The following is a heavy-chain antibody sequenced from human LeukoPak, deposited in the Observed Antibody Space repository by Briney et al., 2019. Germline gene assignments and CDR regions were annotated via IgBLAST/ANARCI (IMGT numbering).Heavy chain of an antibody. D-gene: IGHD3-22*01. J-gene: IGHJ4*02. CDR3: ARDRYYYDSSGGRGLDY. V-gene: IGHV4-4*07. CDR1: GGSISSYY. Sequence: SETLSLTCTVSGGSISSYYWSWIRQPAGKGLEWIGHIYTSGITNYNPSLKSRVTMSVDTAKNQFSLKLSSVTAADTAVYYCARDRYYYDSSGGRGLDYWGQGTLVTVSS. CDR2: IYTSGIT.